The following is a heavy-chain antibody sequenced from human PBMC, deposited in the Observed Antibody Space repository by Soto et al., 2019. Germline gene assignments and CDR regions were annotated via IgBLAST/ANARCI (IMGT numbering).Heavy chain of an antibody. J-gene: IGHJ5*02. CDR3: AKDPQYCSGGSCYSRFDP. Sequence: PGGSLRISCAASGFTFSSYAMSWVRQAPGKGLEWVSAISGSGGSTYYADSVKGRFTISRDNSKNTLYLQMNSLRAEDTAVYYCAKDPQYCSGGSCYSRFDPWGQGTLVTVSS. CDR1: GFTFSSYA. CDR2: ISGSGGST. V-gene: IGHV3-23*01. D-gene: IGHD2-15*01.